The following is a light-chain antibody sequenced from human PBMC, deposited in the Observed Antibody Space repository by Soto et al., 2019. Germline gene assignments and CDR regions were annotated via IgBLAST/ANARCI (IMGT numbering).Light chain of an antibody. CDR2: DVN. CDR3: CSYAATNSFV. CDR1: NSDIGDYSY. V-gene: IGLV2-11*01. J-gene: IGLJ1*01. Sequence: QSALTQVRSVSWSPGQSVTVSCTGSNSDIGDYSYVSWYQKHPDKAPRLMIFDVNKRPSGVPERFSGSKSGNTASLTISRLQAEDEADYYCCSYAATNSFVFGTGTKVTAL.